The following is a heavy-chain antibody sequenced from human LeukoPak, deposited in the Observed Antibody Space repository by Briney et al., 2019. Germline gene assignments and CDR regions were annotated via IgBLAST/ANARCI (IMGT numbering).Heavy chain of an antibody. V-gene: IGHV4-59*08. CDR3: ARLFPAAAGTD. D-gene: IGHD6-13*01. CDR1: GGSISSYY. Sequence: SETLSPTCTVSGGSISSYYWSWIRQPPGKGLEWIGYIYYSGSTNYNPSLKSRVTISVDTSKNQFSLKLSSVTAADTAVYYCARLFPAAAGTDWGQGTLVTVSS. CDR2: IYYSGST. J-gene: IGHJ4*02.